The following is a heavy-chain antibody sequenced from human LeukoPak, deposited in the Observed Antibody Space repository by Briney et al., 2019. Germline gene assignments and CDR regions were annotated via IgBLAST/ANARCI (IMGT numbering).Heavy chain of an antibody. CDR3: ARDRTYQLLYFARYYYYGMDV. J-gene: IGHJ6*02. Sequence: PGGSLRLSCAASGFTFSSYAMHWVRQAPGKGLEWVAVISYDGSNKYYADSVKGRFTISRDNSKNTLYLQMNSLRAEDTAVYYCARDRTYQLLYFARYYYYGMDVWGQGTTVTVSS. V-gene: IGHV3-30-3*01. D-gene: IGHD2-2*02. CDR1: GFTFSSYA. CDR2: ISYDGSNK.